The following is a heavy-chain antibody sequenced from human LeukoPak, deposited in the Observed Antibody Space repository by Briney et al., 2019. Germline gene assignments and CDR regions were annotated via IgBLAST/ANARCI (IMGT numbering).Heavy chain of an antibody. Sequence: GESLKISCKGSGYSFTSYWIGWVRQMPGKGLEWMGIIYPGDSDTRYSPSFQGQVTISADKSISTAYLQWSSLKASDTAMYYCARQGGYSYGEENFDYWGQGTLVTVSS. CDR3: ARQGGYSYGEENFDY. D-gene: IGHD5-18*01. J-gene: IGHJ4*02. V-gene: IGHV5-51*01. CDR1: GYSFTSYW. CDR2: IYPGDSDT.